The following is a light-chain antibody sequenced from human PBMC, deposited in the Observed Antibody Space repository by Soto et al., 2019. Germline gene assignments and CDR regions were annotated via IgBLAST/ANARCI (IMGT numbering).Light chain of an antibody. CDR2: DAS. Sequence: ETVLTQSPATLSLSPGERATLSCRASPSISNSLAWYQQKAGQAPRLLIYDASNRATGIPARFSGSGSGTDFTLTITSLEPEDFAVYYCQQRSNLPWTFGQGTKVEIK. J-gene: IGKJ1*01. CDR3: QQRSNLPWT. CDR1: PSISNS. V-gene: IGKV3-11*01.